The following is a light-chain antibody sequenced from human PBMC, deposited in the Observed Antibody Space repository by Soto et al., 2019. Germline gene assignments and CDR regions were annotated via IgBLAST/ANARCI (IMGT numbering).Light chain of an antibody. V-gene: IGKV3-20*01. CDR1: QTWSSSS. J-gene: IGKJ4*01. Sequence: EIVLTQSPGTLSLSPGESVTLSCRAGQTWSSSSLAWYQQKAGQAPSLLIYGASNRAPGIPERCIGGWSGTVFPITISRLEPEDFEEYYCHQDGNSPLTVGGGTKVEI. CDR2: GAS. CDR3: HQDGNSPLT.